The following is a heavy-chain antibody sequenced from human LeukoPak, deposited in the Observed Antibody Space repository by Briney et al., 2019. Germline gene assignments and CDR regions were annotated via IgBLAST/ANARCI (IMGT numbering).Heavy chain of an antibody. V-gene: IGHV4-38-2*02. CDR1: GYSISSGYY. Sequence: KPSETLSLTCTVSGYSISSGYYWGWIRPPPGKGLEWIGSIYHSGSTYYNPSLKSRVTILVDTSKNQFSLKLSSVTAADTAVYYCARDQAFLTTFDYWGQGTLVTVSS. CDR2: IYHSGST. CDR3: ARDQAFLTTFDY. D-gene: IGHD4-11*01. J-gene: IGHJ4*02.